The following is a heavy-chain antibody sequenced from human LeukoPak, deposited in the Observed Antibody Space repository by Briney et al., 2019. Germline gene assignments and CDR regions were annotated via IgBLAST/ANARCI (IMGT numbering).Heavy chain of an antibody. CDR3: ARDFYSRQFDY. D-gene: IGHD5-18*01. J-gene: IGHJ4*02. V-gene: IGHV3-23*01. Sequence: GGSLRLSCAASGFPFSSYVMTWVRQAPGKGLEWVSAISGSGGSTYYADSVKGRFTISRDNSKNTLYLQMNSLRAEDTAVYYCARDFYSRQFDYWGQGALVTVSS. CDR2: ISGSGGST. CDR1: GFPFSSYV.